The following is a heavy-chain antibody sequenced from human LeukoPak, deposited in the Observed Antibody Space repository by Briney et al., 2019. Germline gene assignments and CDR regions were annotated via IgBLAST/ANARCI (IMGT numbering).Heavy chain of an antibody. CDR3: AKVMGKYGDYVFDY. V-gene: IGHV3-9*01. Sequence: ALRLSCAASGFTFDDYAMHWVRQAPGKGLEWVSGISWNSRSIGYVDSVKGRFTISRDNAKNSLYLQMNSLRAEDTAVYYCAKVMGKYGDYVFDYWGQGTLVTVSS. D-gene: IGHD4-17*01. CDR1: GFTFDDYA. J-gene: IGHJ4*02. CDR2: ISWNSRSI.